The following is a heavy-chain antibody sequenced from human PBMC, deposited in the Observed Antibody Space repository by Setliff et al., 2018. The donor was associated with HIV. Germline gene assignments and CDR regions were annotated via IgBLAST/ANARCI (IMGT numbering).Heavy chain of an antibody. J-gene: IGHJ6*03. V-gene: IGHV4-39*07. D-gene: IGHD3-3*01. Sequence: PSETLSLTCTVSGDSISSNNYYWAWIRQPPGKGLEWIGCIFYGGSVYHSGRTYFNPSLKSRVTISVDTSERHFSLRMTSTTAADTAVYYCARGSRQLTIFGVVFKTNYYFMDVWGKGTAVTVSS. CDR2: IFYGGSVYHSGRT. CDR1: GDSISSNNYY. CDR3: ARGSRQLTIFGVVFKTNYYFMDV.